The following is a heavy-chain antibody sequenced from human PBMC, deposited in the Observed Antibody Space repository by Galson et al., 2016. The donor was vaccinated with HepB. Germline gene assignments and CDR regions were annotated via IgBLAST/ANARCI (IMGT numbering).Heavy chain of an antibody. Sequence: SLRLSCAASGFTFSSHWMSWVRQAPGRGLEWVANIKQDGSDKHYVDSVKGRFTVSRDNARKSMFLQMEGLRVDDTAVYYCARRLSVLVIAARGWGYGMDVWGKGTPVTVSS. CDR2: IKQDGSDK. J-gene: IGHJ6*04. V-gene: IGHV3-7*01. CDR1: GFTFSSHW. CDR3: ARRLSVLVIAARGWGYGMDV. D-gene: IGHD2-15*01.